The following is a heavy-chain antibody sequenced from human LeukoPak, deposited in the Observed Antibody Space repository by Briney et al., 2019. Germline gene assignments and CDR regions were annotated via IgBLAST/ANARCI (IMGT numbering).Heavy chain of an antibody. V-gene: IGHV4-34*01. J-gene: IGHJ4*02. CDR3: AREWGLFYDSSGYYYDY. CDR1: GGSFSGYY. CDR2: INHSGST. Sequence: SETLSLTCAVYGGSFSGYYWSWIRQPPGKGLEWIGEINHSGSTNYNPSLKSRVTISVDTSKNQFPLKLSSVTAADTAVYYCAREWGLFYDSSGYYYDYWGQGTLVTVSS. D-gene: IGHD3-22*01.